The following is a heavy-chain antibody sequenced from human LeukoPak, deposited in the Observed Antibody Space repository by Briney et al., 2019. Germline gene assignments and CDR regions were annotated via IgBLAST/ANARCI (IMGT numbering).Heavy chain of an antibody. V-gene: IGHV3-66*01. CDR2: IYSGGST. D-gene: IGHD3-22*01. CDR3: AREGYYDSSGYYYGYFQH. J-gene: IGHJ1*01. CDR1: GFTVSSNY. Sequence: GGSLRLSCAASGFTVSSNYMSWVRQAPGKGLEWVSVIYSGGSTYYADSVKGRFTISRDNSKNTLYLQMNSLRAEDTAVCYCAREGYYDSSGYYYGYFQHWGQGTLVTVSS.